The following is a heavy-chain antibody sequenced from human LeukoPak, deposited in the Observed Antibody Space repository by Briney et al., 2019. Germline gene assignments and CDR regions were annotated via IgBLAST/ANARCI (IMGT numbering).Heavy chain of an antibody. J-gene: IGHJ4*02. CDR2: VNGNGGST. D-gene: IGHD3-16*02. CDR3: AKSLYGGCDY. Sequence: PGGSLRLSCAASGFSFSTYAMSWVRQAPGKGLEWVSGVNGNGGSTSYADSVKGRFTIFRDNSMNTVYLQMNSLRVEDTAVYYCAKSLYGGCDYWGQGTVVTVSS. CDR1: GFSFSTYA. V-gene: IGHV3-23*01.